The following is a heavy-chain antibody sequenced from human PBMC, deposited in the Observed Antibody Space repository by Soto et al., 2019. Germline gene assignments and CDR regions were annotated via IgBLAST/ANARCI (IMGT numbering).Heavy chain of an antibody. V-gene: IGHV1-69*08. J-gene: IGHJ6*02. CDR1: GGTFSSYT. D-gene: IGHD2-15*01. CDR2: IIPILGIA. CDR3: ARDRDIVVVDGMDV. Sequence: QVQLVQSGAEVKKPGSSVKVSCKASGGTFSSYTISWVQQAPGQGLEWMGRIIPILGIANYAQKFQGRVTISADKSTSTAGMELSSLRSEDTAVYYCARDRDIVVVDGMDVWGQGTTVTVSS.